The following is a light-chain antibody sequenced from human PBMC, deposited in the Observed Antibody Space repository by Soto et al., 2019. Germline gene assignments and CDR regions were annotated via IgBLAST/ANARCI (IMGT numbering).Light chain of an antibody. J-gene: IGKJ4*01. V-gene: IGKV1-39*01. CDR1: QSITTY. Sequence: DIQMTQSPSSLSASVGDRVTITCRASQSITTYLNWYRQKPGKAPKLLIYAASSLPSGVPSRFSGSGSETEFTLSISSLQPEDFATYLCQQSYSAPLTFGGGTKVGIK. CDR3: QQSYSAPLT. CDR2: AAS.